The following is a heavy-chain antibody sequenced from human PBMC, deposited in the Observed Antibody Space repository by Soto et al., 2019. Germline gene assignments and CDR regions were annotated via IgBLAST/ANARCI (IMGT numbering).Heavy chain of an antibody. CDR3: ARLHQDHYYTMDV. CDR1: GFTLSDYY. J-gene: IGHJ6*02. V-gene: IGHV3-11*05. D-gene: IGHD2-2*01. CDR2: ISISGNYT. Sequence: QVQLAESGGDLVKPGGSLRLSCVVSGFTLSDYYMTWIRQAPGKGLEWVSYISISGNYTNYADSVKGRFTISRDSTNNSLYLQMNSLRAEDMAVYYCARLHQDHYYTMDVWGQGTTVTVSS.